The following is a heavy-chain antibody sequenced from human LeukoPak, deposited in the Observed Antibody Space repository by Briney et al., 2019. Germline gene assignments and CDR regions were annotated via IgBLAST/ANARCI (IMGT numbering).Heavy chain of an antibody. J-gene: IGHJ4*02. CDR1: FTXXD. CDR2: MNPNSGNT. CDR3: ATTXRNXXP. V-gene: IGHV1-8*01. Sequence: FTXXDINWVRQATGQGLEWMGYMNPNSGNTGYAQKFQGRVTMTSDTSISTAFMELRSLTSEDTGIYYCATTXRNXXPWGQGTLVTVSS.